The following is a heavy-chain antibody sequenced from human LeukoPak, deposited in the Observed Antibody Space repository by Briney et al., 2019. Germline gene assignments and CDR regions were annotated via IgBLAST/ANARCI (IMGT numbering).Heavy chain of an antibody. Sequence: SVKVSCKASGGTFSSYAISWVRQAPGQGLEWMGGIIPIFGTANYAQKFQGRVTITTDESTSTAYMELSSLRSEDTAVYYCAFSIATALGIDPWGQGTLVTVSS. CDR2: IIPIFGTA. V-gene: IGHV1-69*05. D-gene: IGHD6-13*01. CDR1: GGTFSSYA. CDR3: AFSIATALGIDP. J-gene: IGHJ5*02.